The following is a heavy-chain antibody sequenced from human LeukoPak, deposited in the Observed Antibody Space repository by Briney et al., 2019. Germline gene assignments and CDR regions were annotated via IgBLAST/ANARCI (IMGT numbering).Heavy chain of an antibody. Sequence: GGSLRLSCAASGFTFNGYGMNWLRQAPGKGLEWVALISSDGSNIKYSDSVKGRFTIFRDNSKNTLYLQMSSLRSEDTAVYYCATDFRVTEELWFGELWNAFDIWGQGIVVTVSS. D-gene: IGHD3-10*01. CDR3: ATDFRVTEELWFGELWNAFDI. J-gene: IGHJ3*02. CDR2: ISSDGSNI. V-gene: IGHV3-30*03. CDR1: GFTFNGYG.